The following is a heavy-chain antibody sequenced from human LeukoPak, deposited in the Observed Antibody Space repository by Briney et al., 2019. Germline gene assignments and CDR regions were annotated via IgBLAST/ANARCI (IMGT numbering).Heavy chain of an antibody. CDR1: GFTFNDYY. CDR2: ISSSGSTI. V-gene: IGHV3-11*04. J-gene: IGHJ3*02. D-gene: IGHD5-24*01. Sequence: GGSLRLSCAGSGFTFNDYYMSRIAPAPGKGLEGVTNISSSGSTIYYADSVTGRTTTSRDNAKNALYLQMNSLRAEDTAVYYCARDDGSLRNAFDIWGQGTMVTVSS. CDR3: ARDDGSLRNAFDI.